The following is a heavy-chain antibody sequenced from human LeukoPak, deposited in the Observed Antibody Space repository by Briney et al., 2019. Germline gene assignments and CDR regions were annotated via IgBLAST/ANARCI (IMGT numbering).Heavy chain of an antibody. CDR1: GYSFTSYW. CDR3: ARRITMVRGAYPNWFDP. CDR2: IYPGDSDT. D-gene: IGHD3-10*01. J-gene: IGHJ5*02. Sequence: GESLRLSCKGSGYSFTSYWIGWVRQMPGKGLEWMGIIYPGDSDTRYSPSFQGQVTISADKSISTAYLQWSSLKASDTAMYYCARRITMVRGAYPNWFDPWGQGTLVTVSS. V-gene: IGHV5-51*01.